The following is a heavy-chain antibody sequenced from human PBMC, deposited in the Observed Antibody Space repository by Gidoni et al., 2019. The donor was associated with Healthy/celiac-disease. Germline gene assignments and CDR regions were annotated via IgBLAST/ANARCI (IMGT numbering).Heavy chain of an antibody. CDR3: ARDIPYSSSPNFDY. CDR1: GFTFSSYS. V-gene: IGHV3-21*01. D-gene: IGHD6-6*01. CDR2: ISSSSSYI. Sequence: EVQLVESGGGLVKPGGSLRLYCAASGFTFSSYSMNWVRQAPGKGLEWVSSISSSSSYIYYADSVKGRFTISRDNAKNSLYLQMNSLRAEDTAVYYCARDIPYSSSPNFDYWGQGTLVTVSS. J-gene: IGHJ4*02.